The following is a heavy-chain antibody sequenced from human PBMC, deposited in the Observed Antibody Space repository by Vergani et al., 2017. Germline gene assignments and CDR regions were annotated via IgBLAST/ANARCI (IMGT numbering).Heavy chain of an antibody. Sequence: EVQLVESGGVVVQPGGSLRLSCAASGFTFDDYTMHWVRQAPGKGLEWVSLISWDGGSTYYADSVKGRFTISRDNSKNSLYLQMNSLRTEDTAVYYCARGFGPSGYWGQGTLVTVSS. D-gene: IGHD3-10*01. V-gene: IGHV3-43*01. CDR1: GFTFDDYT. CDR3: ARGFGPSGY. J-gene: IGHJ4*02. CDR2: ISWDGGST.